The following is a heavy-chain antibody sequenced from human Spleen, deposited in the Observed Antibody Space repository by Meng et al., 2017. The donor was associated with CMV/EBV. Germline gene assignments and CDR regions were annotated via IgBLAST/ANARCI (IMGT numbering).Heavy chain of an antibody. CDR3: ARSNYCNTIPCSLLRADYYYGLDV. CDR2: INNKAST. CDR1: GFTFSSAW. V-gene: IGHV4-34*01. D-gene: IGHD2/OR15-2a*01. J-gene: IGHJ6*02. Sequence: GSLRLSCAASGFTFSSAWMNWVRQPPGKGLEWIGEINNKASTNYNPSLKSRVTMSVDTSKNQFSLKLTSVTAADTAVYYCARSNYCNTIPCSLLRADYYYGLDVWGQGTTVTVSS.